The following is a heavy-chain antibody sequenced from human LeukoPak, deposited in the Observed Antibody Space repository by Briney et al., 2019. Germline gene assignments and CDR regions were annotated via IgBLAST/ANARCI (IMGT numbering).Heavy chain of an antibody. CDR1: AFTFRTYS. CDR3: ARALGSPLDY. D-gene: IGHD1-26*01. CDR2: ISGSTSYI. Sequence: GGSLRLSCVASAFTFRTYSMHWVRQAPGKGLEWVSSISGSTSYIYYADSVKGRFTISRDNAKNTLYLQMNSLRAEDTAVYYCARALGSPLDYWGQGTLVTVSS. J-gene: IGHJ4*02. V-gene: IGHV3-21*01.